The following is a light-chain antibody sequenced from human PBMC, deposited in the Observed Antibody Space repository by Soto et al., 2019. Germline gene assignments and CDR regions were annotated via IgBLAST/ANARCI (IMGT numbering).Light chain of an antibody. CDR3: HQYYSTPRT. CDR2: WAS. J-gene: IGKJ1*01. CDR1: QSVLYSSNNKNY. Sequence: DIVMTQSQDSLAVSLGERATINCKSSQSVLYSSNNKNYLACYQQKPGQPPKLLIYWASTRESGVPDRFSGSGSGTDFTLTFSGRTAEDVEVSYCHQYYSTPRTFGHGTKVEIK. V-gene: IGKV4-1*01.